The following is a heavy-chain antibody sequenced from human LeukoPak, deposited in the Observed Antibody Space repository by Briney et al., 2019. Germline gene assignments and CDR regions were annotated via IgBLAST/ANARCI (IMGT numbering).Heavy chain of an antibody. D-gene: IGHD6-13*01. CDR2: INPNRGGT. Sequence: WASVKVSCKASGYTFTGYYMHWVRQAPGQGVEWMGWINPNRGGTNYELKFQGRVTMTRDTSFSKAYMELTNLRSDDTAVYYCARQAGTEYWGQGTLVTVSS. J-gene: IGHJ4*02. CDR1: GYTFTGYY. CDR3: ARQAGTEY. V-gene: IGHV1-2*02.